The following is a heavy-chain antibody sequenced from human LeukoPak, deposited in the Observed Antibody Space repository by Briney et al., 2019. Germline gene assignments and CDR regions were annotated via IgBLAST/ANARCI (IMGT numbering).Heavy chain of an antibody. CDR2: ISSSSSYI. D-gene: IGHD3-10*01. Sequence: GGSLRLSCAASGFTFSSYGMSWVRQAPGKGLEWVSSISSSSSYIYYADSVKGRFTISRDNAKNSLYLQMNSLRAEDTAVYYCARDSMEVWFGELSHMDVWGKGTTVTISS. CDR1: GFTFSSYG. J-gene: IGHJ6*03. CDR3: ARDSMEVWFGELSHMDV. V-gene: IGHV3-21*01.